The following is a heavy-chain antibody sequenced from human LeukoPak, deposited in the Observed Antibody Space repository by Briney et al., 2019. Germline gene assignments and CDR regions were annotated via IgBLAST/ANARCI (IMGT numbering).Heavy chain of an antibody. D-gene: IGHD6-13*01. CDR1: GFTFSTYG. CDR3: VRIGYSSNSLGIDA. Sequence: GGSLRLSCAASGFTFSTYGFHWVRQAPGKGLDWVAVIWHDGSNDFYSDSVKGRFTISRDNAKNTLYLQMNSLRAEDTAVYHCVRIGYSSNSLGIDAWGHGTLVTVSS. CDR2: IWHDGSND. J-gene: IGHJ4*01. V-gene: IGHV3-33*03.